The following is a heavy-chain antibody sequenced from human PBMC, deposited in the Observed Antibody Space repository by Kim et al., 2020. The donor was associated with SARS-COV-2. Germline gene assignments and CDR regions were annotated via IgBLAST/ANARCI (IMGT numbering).Heavy chain of an antibody. CDR1: GFTFDDYD. J-gene: IGHJ5*01. Sequence: GGSLRLSCATSGFTFDDYDMHWVRQAPGKGLEWISLISRDGSTTFYSDSVQGRSTISRDNRKNSLYLQMNSLTNEDTAFYYCVKDFMRAVFHPWGQGTLV. V-gene: IGHV3-43*02. CDR2: ISRDGSTT. CDR3: VKDFMRAVFHP. D-gene: IGHD3-16*01.